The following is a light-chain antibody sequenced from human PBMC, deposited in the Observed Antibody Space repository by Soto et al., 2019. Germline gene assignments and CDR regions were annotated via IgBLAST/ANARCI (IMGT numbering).Light chain of an antibody. CDR2: DVT. V-gene: IGLV2-11*01. CDR1: SSDVGGYNY. J-gene: IGLJ3*02. CDR3: CSYVGTYTL. Sequence: QSALTQPRSVSGSPGQSVTISCTGTSSDVGGYNYVSWYQQHPGKVPKLMIYDVTKRPSGVPDRFSGSKSGNTASLTISGLQAEDEADYHCCSYVGTYTLFGGGTKLTVL.